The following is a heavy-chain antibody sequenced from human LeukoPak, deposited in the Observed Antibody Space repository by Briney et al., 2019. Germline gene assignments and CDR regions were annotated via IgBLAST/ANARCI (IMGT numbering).Heavy chain of an antibody. CDR2: IKQDGSEK. J-gene: IGHJ4*02. CDR1: GFTFSSYW. D-gene: IGHD2-2*01. CDR3: ARDHLGYCSSTSCYHFDY. Sequence: GGSLRLSCAASGFTFSSYWMSWVRQAPGKGLEWVANIKQDGSEKYYVDSVKGRFTISRDNAKNSLYLQMNSLRAEDTAVYYCARDHLGYCSSTSCYHFDYWGQGTLVTVSS. V-gene: IGHV3-7*01.